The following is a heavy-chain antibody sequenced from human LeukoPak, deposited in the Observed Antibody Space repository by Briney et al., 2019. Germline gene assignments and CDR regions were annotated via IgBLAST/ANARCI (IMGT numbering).Heavy chain of an antibody. D-gene: IGHD6-13*01. V-gene: IGHV1-2*02. Sequence: GASVKVSCKASGYTFTGYYMHWVRQAPGQGLEWMGWINPNSGGTNYAQKFQGRVTMTRDTSISTAYMELSRLRSDDTAVYYCAREIAAAGYAQYWFDPWGQGTLVTVSS. CDR1: GYTFTGYY. CDR2: INPNSGGT. J-gene: IGHJ5*02. CDR3: AREIAAAGYAQYWFDP.